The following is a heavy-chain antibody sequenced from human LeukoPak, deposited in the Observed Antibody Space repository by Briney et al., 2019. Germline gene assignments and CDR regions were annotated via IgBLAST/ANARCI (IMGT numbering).Heavy chain of an antibody. CDR3: ANGYYYGSGSYYKEAFDI. V-gene: IGHV4-39*01. J-gene: IGHJ3*02. CDR1: GGSFNDYY. D-gene: IGHD3-10*01. CDR2: IYYSGSA. Sequence: SETLSLTCAVYGGSFNDYYWGWIRQPPGKGLEWIGSIYYSGSAYYNPSLKSRVTISVDTSKNQFSLKLSSVTAADTAVYYCANGYYYGSGSYYKEAFDIWGQGTMVTVSS.